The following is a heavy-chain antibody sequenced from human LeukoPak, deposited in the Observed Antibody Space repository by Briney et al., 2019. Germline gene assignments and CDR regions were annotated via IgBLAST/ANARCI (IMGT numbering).Heavy chain of an antibody. D-gene: IGHD6-6*01. CDR3: ANLHSSSSLTDY. CDR2: ISGSGGST. Sequence: GGSLRLSCAASGFTFSSYAMSWVRQAPGKGLEWVSAISGSGGSTYYADSVKGRFTISRDNSKNTLYLQMNSLRAEDTAVYYCANLHSSSSLTDYWGQGTLVTVSS. V-gene: IGHV3-23*01. CDR1: GFTFSSYA. J-gene: IGHJ4*02.